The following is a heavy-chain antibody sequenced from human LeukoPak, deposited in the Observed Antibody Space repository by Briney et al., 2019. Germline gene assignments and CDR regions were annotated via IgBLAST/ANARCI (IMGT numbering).Heavy chain of an antibody. V-gene: IGHV1-8*01. J-gene: IGHJ4*02. D-gene: IGHD3-10*01. Sequence: WASVKVSCKASGYTFTSYDINWVRQATGQGLEWMGWMNPNSGNTGYAQKFQGRVTMTRNTSISTAYMELSSLRSEDTAVYYCARGVGRYGSGDFDYWGQGTLVAVSS. CDR1: GYTFTSYD. CDR3: ARGVGRYGSGDFDY. CDR2: MNPNSGNT.